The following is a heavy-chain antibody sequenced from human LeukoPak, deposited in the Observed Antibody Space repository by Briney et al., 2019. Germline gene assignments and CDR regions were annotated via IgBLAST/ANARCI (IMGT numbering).Heavy chain of an antibody. D-gene: IGHD1-26*01. Sequence: GSLRLSCAASGFSFSNYAMNWVRQAPGKGLEWVSSINGIGDSTYYADSVKGRFTISRDNSKNTLYLQMNSLRAEDTAVYYCAKDEVGAILDYWGQGTLVTVSS. CDR3: AKDEVGAILDY. V-gene: IGHV3-23*01. CDR1: GFSFSNYA. CDR2: INGIGDST. J-gene: IGHJ4*02.